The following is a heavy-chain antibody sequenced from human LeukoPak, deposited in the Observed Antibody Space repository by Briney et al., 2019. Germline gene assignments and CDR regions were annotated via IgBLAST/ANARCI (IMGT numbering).Heavy chain of an antibody. CDR3: ARDSLRPYYYDSSGYYGEGSY. V-gene: IGHV4-38-2*02. Sequence: SETLSLTCTVSGYSISSGYYWGWIRQPPGKGLEWIGSIYHSGSTYYNPSLKSRVTISVDTSKNQFSLKLSSVTAADTAVYYCARDSLRPYYYDSSGYYGEGSYWGQGTLVTVSS. CDR2: IYHSGST. CDR1: GYSISSGYY. D-gene: IGHD3-22*01. J-gene: IGHJ4*02.